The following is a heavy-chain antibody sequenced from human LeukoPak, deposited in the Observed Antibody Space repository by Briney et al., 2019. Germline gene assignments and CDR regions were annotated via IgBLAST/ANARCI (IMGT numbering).Heavy chain of an antibody. V-gene: IGHV4-39*01. Sequence: PSETLSLTCTVSGDSIRSNNYYWGWIRQPPGKGLEWIGSIYDTGSTFYNPSLKSRVIISVDTSKNQFSLKLSSVTAADTAVYYCQSRFLEWLLDYWGQGALVTVSS. J-gene: IGHJ4*02. CDR3: QSRFLEWLLDY. CDR2: IYDTGST. D-gene: IGHD3-3*01. CDR1: GDSIRSNNYY.